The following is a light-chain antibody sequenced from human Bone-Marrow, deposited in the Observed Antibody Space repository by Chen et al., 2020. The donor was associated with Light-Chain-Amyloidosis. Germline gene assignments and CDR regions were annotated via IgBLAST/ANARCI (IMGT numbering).Light chain of an antibody. V-gene: IGKV1-5*03. CDR2: KAS. CDR1: QSISSW. CDR3: QQRANWPPLT. Sequence: DIQMTQSPSTLSASVGDRVTITCRASQSISSWLAWYQQKPGKAPELLIYKASNLESGVPSRFSGSGSGTDFTLTISSLEPEDFALYYCQQRANWPPLTFGGGTKVEIK. J-gene: IGKJ4*01.